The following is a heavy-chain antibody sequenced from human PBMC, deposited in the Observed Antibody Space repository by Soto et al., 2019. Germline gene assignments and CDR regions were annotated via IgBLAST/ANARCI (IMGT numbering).Heavy chain of an antibody. CDR2: ISTYNGNT. CDR3: ARDTSNYFDF. CDR1: GYTFNTYY. D-gene: IGHD2-2*01. J-gene: IGHJ4*02. Sequence: SVKVSCKTSGYTFNTYYISWLRQAPGQGLEWIGWISTYNGNTNYVPKFQGRITMTTDTSTSTAYMELRSLRSDDTALYFCARDTSNYFDFWGQGTTVTVSS. V-gene: IGHV1-18*01.